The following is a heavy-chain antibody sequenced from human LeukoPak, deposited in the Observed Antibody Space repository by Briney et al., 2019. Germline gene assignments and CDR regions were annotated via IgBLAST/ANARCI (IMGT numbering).Heavy chain of an antibody. Sequence: PGRSLRLSCAASGFTFSSYGMHWVRQAPGKGLEWVAVIWYDGSNKYYADSVKGRFTISRDNSKNTLYLQMNSLRAEDTAVYYCVKGGAMVTTSLDSWGQGTLVTVSS. CDR3: VKGGAMVTTSLDS. J-gene: IGHJ4*02. D-gene: IGHD4-23*01. CDR2: IWYDGSNK. V-gene: IGHV3-33*06. CDR1: GFTFSSYG.